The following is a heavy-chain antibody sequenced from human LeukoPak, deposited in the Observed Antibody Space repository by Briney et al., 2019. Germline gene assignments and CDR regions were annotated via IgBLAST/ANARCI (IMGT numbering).Heavy chain of an antibody. CDR3: ANPGAYY. CDR1: GFTFSSYA. V-gene: IGHV3-64*01. CDR2: ISSNGGST. J-gene: IGHJ4*02. Sequence: PGGSLRLSCAASGFTFSSYAMHWVRQPPGKGLEYVSAISSNGGSTYYANSVKGRFTISRDNSKNTLYLQMGSLRPEDMAVYYCANPGAYYWGQGTLVTVSS.